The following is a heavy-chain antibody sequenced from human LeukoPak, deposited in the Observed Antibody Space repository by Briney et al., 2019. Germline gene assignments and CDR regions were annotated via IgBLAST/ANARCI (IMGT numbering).Heavy chain of an antibody. CDR1: GGSISSSNW. V-gene: IGHV4-4*02. J-gene: IGHJ4*02. Sequence: PSGTLSLTCAVSGGSISSSNWWSWVRQPPGKGLEWIGEIYHSGSTNYNPSLKSRVTISVDKSENQFSLKLSSVTAADTAVYYCARDAPYCSSTSCPPGYWGQGTLVTVSS. D-gene: IGHD2-2*01. CDR2: IYHSGST. CDR3: ARDAPYCSSTSCPPGY.